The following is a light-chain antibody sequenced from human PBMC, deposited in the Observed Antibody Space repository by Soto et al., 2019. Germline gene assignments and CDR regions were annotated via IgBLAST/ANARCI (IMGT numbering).Light chain of an antibody. CDR2: GAS. J-gene: IGKJ2*01. CDR3: QEDDNWPLYA. V-gene: IGKV3-15*01. CDR1: QSVNSN. Sequence: EIVMTQSPATLSVSPGERATLSCRASQSVNSNLAWYQQKPGQAPRLLIYGASTRATGIPARFSGSGSGTEFTLTISSLQSEDFAVYYCQEDDNWPLYAFGQGTKVEIK.